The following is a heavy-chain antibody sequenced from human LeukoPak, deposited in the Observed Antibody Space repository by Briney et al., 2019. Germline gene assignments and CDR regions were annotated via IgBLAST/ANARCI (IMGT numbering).Heavy chain of an antibody. J-gene: IGHJ5*02. D-gene: IGHD3-10*01. V-gene: IGHV4-39*01. CDR2: IYYSGST. Sequence: SETLSLTCTVSGGSISSSSYYWGWIRQPPGKGLEWIGSIYYSGSTYYNPSLKSRVTISVDTSKNQFSLKLSSVTAADTAVYYCARLRITMVRGVPQYNWFDPWGQGTLVTVSS. CDR1: GGSISSSSYY. CDR3: ARLRITMVRGVPQYNWFDP.